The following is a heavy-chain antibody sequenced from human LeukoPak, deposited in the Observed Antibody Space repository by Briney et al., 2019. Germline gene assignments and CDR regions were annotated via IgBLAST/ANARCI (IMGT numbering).Heavy chain of an antibody. CDR2: ISSSSSYT. Sequence: PGGSLRLSCAASGFTFSDYYMAWIRQAPGKGLEWVSYISSSSSYTNYADSVKGRFTISRDNAENSLYLQMNSLRAEDTAVYYCARDPGDYYGSGSSDAFDIWGQGTMVTVSS. CDR1: GFTFSDYY. D-gene: IGHD3-10*01. V-gene: IGHV3-11*06. J-gene: IGHJ3*02. CDR3: ARDPGDYYGSGSSDAFDI.